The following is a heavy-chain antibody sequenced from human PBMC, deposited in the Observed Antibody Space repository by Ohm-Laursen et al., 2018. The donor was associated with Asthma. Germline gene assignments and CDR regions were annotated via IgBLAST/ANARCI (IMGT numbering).Heavy chain of an antibody. CDR2: ISTASSFI. CDR3: AKDLRGYDVGLSLDY. Sequence: SLRLSCTASGYTFSRYSIHWVRQIPGKGLEWVASISTASSFIYYADSVRGRFTTSRDNARNSVYLQMNSLRAEDTAVYYCAKDLRGYDVGLSLDYWGQGTLVTVSS. D-gene: IGHD5/OR15-5a*01. J-gene: IGHJ4*02. V-gene: IGHV3-21*01. CDR1: GYTFSRYS.